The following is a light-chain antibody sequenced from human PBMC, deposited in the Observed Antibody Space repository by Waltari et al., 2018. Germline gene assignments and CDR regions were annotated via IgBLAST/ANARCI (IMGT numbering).Light chain of an antibody. Sequence: PSLSVAPGQTAKITCGRNNIDSYSVHWYRQKPGQAPVVVLYDNSDRPSGIPERFSGSNSGNTATLTISRVEAGDEADYYCQVWDSNIDHGVFGGGTKLTVL. CDR3: QVWDSNIDHGV. CDR1: NIDSYS. V-gene: IGLV3-21*02. J-gene: IGLJ3*02. CDR2: DNS.